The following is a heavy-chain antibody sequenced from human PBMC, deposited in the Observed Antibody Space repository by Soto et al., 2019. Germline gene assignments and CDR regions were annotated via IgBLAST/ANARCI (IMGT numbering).Heavy chain of an antibody. CDR3: AKDSNGDYQFDWFDP. CDR2: ISGSGGST. Sequence: GGSLRLSCAASGFTFSSYAMSWVRQAPGKGLEWVSAISGSGGSTYYADSVKGRFTISRDNSKNTLYLQMNSLRAEDTAVYYCAKDSNGDYQFDWFDPWGQGTLVTVSS. D-gene: IGHD4-17*01. J-gene: IGHJ5*02. CDR1: GFTFSSYA. V-gene: IGHV3-23*01.